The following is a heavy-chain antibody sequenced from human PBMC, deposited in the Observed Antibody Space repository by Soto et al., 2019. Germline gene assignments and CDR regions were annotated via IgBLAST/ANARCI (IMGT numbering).Heavy chain of an antibody. CDR1: GFTFSSYG. V-gene: IGHV3-30*18. CDR3: AKDDYSNYGYFDY. Sequence: GGSLRLSCAASGFTFSSYGMHWVRRAPGKGLEWVAVISYDGSNKYYADSVKGRFTISRDNSKNTLYLQMNSLRAEDTAVYYCAKDDYSNYGYFDYWGQGSLVTVSS. D-gene: IGHD4-4*01. J-gene: IGHJ4*02. CDR2: ISYDGSNK.